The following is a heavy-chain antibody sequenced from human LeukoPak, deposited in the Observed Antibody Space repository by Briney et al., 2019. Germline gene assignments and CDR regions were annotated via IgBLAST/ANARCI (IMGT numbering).Heavy chain of an antibody. CDR3: ATFITGTTSDAFDI. D-gene: IGHD1-7*01. V-gene: IGHV4-38-2*02. CDR1: GYSISSGYY. CDR2: IYHSGST. Sequence: SETLSLTCTVSGYSISSGYYWGWIRQPPGKGLEWIGSIYHSGSTYYNPSLKSRVTISVDTSKNQFSLKLSSVTAADTAVYYCATFITGTTSDAFDIWGQGTMVTVSS. J-gene: IGHJ3*02.